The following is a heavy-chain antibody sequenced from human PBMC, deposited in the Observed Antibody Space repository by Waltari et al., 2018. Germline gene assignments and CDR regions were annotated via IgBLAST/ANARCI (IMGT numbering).Heavy chain of an antibody. CDR3: ARDRWLPFDY. D-gene: IGHD5-12*01. V-gene: IGHV4-34*01. Sequence: QVQLQQWGAGLLKPSETLSLTCAVYGESFSGYYWSWIRQPPGKGLEWIGEISHTGNTNYNPSPESRATISVDPSKSPFSLKLNAVTAADTAVYYFARDRWLPFDYWGQGTLVTVSS. CDR2: ISHTGNT. J-gene: IGHJ4*02. CDR1: GESFSGYY.